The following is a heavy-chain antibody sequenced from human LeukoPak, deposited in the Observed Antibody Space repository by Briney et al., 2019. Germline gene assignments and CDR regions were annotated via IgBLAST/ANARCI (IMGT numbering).Heavy chain of an antibody. CDR3: ARGKSGYCSGGSCRHYFDY. Sequence: PGGSLRLSCAASGFTFSDYYMSWIRQAPGKGLEWVSYISSSGSTIYYADSVEGRFTISRDNAKNSLYLQMNSLRAEDTAVYYCARGKSGYCSGGSCRHYFDYWGQGTLVTVSS. CDR1: GFTFSDYY. J-gene: IGHJ4*02. CDR2: ISSSGSTI. D-gene: IGHD2-15*01. V-gene: IGHV3-11*01.